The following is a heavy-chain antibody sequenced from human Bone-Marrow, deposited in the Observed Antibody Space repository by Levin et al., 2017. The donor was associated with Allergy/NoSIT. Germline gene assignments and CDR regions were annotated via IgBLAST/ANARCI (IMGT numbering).Heavy chain of an antibody. CDR3: ARDSVQVVEPAPDDNNQPSLLMDV. Sequence: SCATSGFTFTTYATHWVRQAPGKGLEWVAVIWYDGSNEYYADSVRGRFTISRDNSKNTLYLQMNSLRAEDTAVYYCARDSVQVVEPAPDDNNQPSLLMDVWGQGTTVIVSS. V-gene: IGHV3-33*01. CDR2: IWYDGSNE. J-gene: IGHJ6*02. D-gene: IGHD3-22*01. CDR1: GFTFTTYA.